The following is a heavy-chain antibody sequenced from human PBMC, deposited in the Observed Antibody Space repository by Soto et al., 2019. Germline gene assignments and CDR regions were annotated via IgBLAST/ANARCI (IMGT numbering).Heavy chain of an antibody. CDR2: IIPIFGTA. J-gene: IGHJ4*02. CDR1: GGTFSSYA. Sequence: SVKVSCKASGGTFSSYAISWVRQAPGQGLEWMGGIIPIFGTANYAQKFQGRVTITADESTSTAYMELSSLRSEDTAVYYCASHPGIAVAGTIDYWGQGTLVTVS. V-gene: IGHV1-69*13. CDR3: ASHPGIAVAGTIDY. D-gene: IGHD6-19*01.